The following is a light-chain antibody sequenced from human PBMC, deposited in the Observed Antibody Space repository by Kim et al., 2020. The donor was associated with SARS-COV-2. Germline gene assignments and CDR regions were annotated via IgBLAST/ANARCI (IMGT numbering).Light chain of an antibody. CDR1: DLSNYY. CDR2: QDP. CDR3: QAWDRSTWV. Sequence: SPGPTAPLLCSGGDLSNYYVFWYQPKPGQSPLPVLQQDPQRPSGIPERFSGSNSGNTATLTISGTQAMDEADYYCQAWDRSTWVFGGGTQLTVL. J-gene: IGLJ2*01. V-gene: IGLV3-1*01.